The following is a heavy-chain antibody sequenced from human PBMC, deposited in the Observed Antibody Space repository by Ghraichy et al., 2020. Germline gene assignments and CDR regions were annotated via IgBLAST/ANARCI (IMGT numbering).Heavy chain of an antibody. D-gene: IGHD2-2*03. Sequence: GGSLRLSCVASGFTFSNYWMHWVRQAPGKGLEWVSRIKTDGSTTVYAGSVKGRFTISRDNAKNTLYLQMNSLRAEDTAVYYCARDLNWVLFDYWGQGNLVTVS. J-gene: IGHJ4*02. CDR3: ARDLNWVLFDY. CDR1: GFTFSNYW. V-gene: IGHV3-74*01. CDR2: IKTDGSTT.